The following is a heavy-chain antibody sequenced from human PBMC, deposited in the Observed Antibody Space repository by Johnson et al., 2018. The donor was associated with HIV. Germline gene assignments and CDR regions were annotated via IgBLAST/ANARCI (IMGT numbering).Heavy chain of an antibody. D-gene: IGHD3-22*01. J-gene: IGHJ3*02. Sequence: VQLVESGGGVVRPGGSLRLSCAASGFTFDDYGMSWVRQAPGKGLEWVSGINWNGGSTGYADSMKGRFTISRDSSKNTLYLQMKSLRAEDTAVYYCARVLMRGAYYYDSSGYYILGQGTMVTVSS. V-gene: IGHV3-20*04. CDR1: GFTFDDYG. CDR2: INWNGGST. CDR3: ARVLMRGAYYYDSSGYYI.